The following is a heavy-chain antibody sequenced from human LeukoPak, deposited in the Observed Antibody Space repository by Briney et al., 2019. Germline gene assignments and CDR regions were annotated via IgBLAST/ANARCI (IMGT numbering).Heavy chain of an antibody. V-gene: IGHV1-2*02. CDR2: INPNSGGT. J-gene: IGHJ5*02. CDR3: ARVGVAAAGTGRYNWFDP. D-gene: IGHD6-13*01. CDR1: GYTFTGYY. Sequence: ASVKVSCKASGYTFTGYYMHWARQAPGQGLEWMGWINPNSGGTNYAQKFQGRVTMTRDTSISTAYMELSRLRSDDTAVYYCARVGVAAAGTGRYNWFDPWGQGTLVTVSS.